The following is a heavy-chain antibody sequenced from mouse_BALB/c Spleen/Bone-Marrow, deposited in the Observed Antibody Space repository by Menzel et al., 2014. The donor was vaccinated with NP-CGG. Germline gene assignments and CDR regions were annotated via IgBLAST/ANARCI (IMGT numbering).Heavy chain of an antibody. J-gene: IGHJ4*01. D-gene: IGHD3-3*01. CDR1: GFSLTNYG. CDR3: ARARTVIERNTMDC. CDR2: IWAGGST. V-gene: IGHV2-9*02. Sequence: VQGVESGPGLVSPSQSLSITCTVSGFSLTNYGIHWVRRPPGKGLEWLGVIWAGGSTNYNSALMSRLSIRKDNSKSQVFLKMNSLQSDDTAMYYCARARTVIERNTMDCWGQGTSVTVSS.